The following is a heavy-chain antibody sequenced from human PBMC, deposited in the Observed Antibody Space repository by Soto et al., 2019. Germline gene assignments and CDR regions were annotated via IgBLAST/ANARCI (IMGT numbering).Heavy chain of an antibody. Sequence: GGSLRLSCAASGFTVSSNYMSWVRQAPGKGLEWVAVISYDGSNKYYADSVKGRFTISRDNSKNTLYLQMNSLRAEDTAVYYCARESVAAAGTNYYYYYGMDVWGQGTTVTVSS. CDR3: ARESVAAAGTNYYYYYGMDV. CDR2: ISYDGSNK. D-gene: IGHD6-13*01. CDR1: GFTVSSNY. V-gene: IGHV3-30-3*01. J-gene: IGHJ6*02.